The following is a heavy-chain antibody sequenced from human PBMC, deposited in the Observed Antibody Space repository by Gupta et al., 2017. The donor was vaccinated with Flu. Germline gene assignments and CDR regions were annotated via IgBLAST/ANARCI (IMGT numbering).Heavy chain of an antibody. Sequence: EVQLMESGGGLVQPGGSLSLSCATSGFTFSNSWMDWFRQAPGKGLEWVANIKPDGSERYYVDSVKGRFTISRDNARNSLYLQMNSLRADDTAVYFCSVSLNSWGQGTLVTVSS. CDR1: GFTFSNSW. V-gene: IGHV3-7*01. J-gene: IGHJ4*02. CDR3: SVSLNS. CDR2: IKPDGSER.